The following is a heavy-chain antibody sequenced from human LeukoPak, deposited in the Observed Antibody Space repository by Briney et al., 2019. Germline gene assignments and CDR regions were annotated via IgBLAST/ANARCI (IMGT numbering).Heavy chain of an antibody. D-gene: IGHD5-24*01. CDR3: ARAGGYNPKAPHFDY. CDR2: INPRGGST. V-gene: IGHV1-46*01. CDR1: GYTFTSYY. Sequence: ASVTVSCMASGYTFTSYYMHWVRQAPGQGLEWMGIINPRGGSTSYAQKFQGRVTMTRDTSTSTVYMELSTLRSEDTAVYYCARAGGYNPKAPHFDYWGQGTLVTVSS. J-gene: IGHJ4*02.